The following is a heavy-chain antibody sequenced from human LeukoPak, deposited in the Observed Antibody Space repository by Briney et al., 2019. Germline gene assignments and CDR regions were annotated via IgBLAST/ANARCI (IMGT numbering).Heavy chain of an antibody. V-gene: IGHV1-69*17. J-gene: IGHJ6*02. CDR2: IIPIFGIA. CDR1: GGTFSSYA. CDR3: ARLPVAAAGTDYYGMDV. Sequence: SVKVSCKASGGTFSSYAISWVRQAPGQGLEWMGGIIPIFGIANYAQKFQGRVTITADKSTSTAYMELSSLRSEDTAVYYCARLPVAAAGTDYYGMDVWGQGTTVTVSS. D-gene: IGHD6-13*01.